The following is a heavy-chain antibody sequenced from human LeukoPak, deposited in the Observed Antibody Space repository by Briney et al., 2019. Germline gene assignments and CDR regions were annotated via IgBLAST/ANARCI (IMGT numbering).Heavy chain of an antibody. CDR2: IRYDGSNK. CDR1: GFTFSSYG. D-gene: IGHD5-18*01. V-gene: IGHV3-30*02. J-gene: IGHJ4*02. CDR3: AKDRFEYSYGGVLDY. Sequence: GGSLRLSCAASGFTFSSYGMHWVRQAPGKGLEWVAFIRYDGSNKYYADSVKGRFTISRDNSKNTLYLQMNSLRAEDTAVYYCAKDRFEYSYGGVLDYWGQGTLVTVSS.